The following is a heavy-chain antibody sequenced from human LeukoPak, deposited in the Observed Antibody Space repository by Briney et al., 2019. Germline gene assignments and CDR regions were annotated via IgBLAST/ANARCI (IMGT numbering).Heavy chain of an antibody. CDR1: GGSISSYY. Sequence: PSETLSLTCTVSGGSISSYYWSWVRQAPGKGLEWVSAISGDAADIFYADSAKGRFTISRDNSKNTLYLQMNSLRAEDTAVYYCAVQHFYDSSGYYYVGGFDYWGQGTLVTVSS. J-gene: IGHJ4*02. CDR3: AVQHFYDSSGYYYVGGFDY. CDR2: ISGDAADI. D-gene: IGHD3-22*01. V-gene: IGHV3-23*01.